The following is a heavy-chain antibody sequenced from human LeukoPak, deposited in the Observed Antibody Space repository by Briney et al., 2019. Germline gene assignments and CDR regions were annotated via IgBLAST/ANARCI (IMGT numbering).Heavy chain of an antibody. D-gene: IGHD6-13*01. CDR2: IYYSGST. V-gene: IGHV4-39*07. Sequence: PSETLSLTCTVSGGSISSSSYYWGWIRQPPGKGLEWIGSIYYSGSTYYNPSLKSRVTISVDTSKNQFSLKLSSVTAADTAVYYCARDPEYLSSSWYFDYWGQGTLVTVSS. CDR1: GGSISSSSYY. J-gene: IGHJ4*02. CDR3: ARDPEYLSSSWYFDY.